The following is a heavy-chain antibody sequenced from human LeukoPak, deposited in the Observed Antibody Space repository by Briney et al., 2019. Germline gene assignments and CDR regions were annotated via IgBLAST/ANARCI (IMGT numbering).Heavy chain of an antibody. CDR1: GFTFSSYS. Sequence: PGGSLRLSCAASGFTFSSYSINWVRQAPGKGLEWVSYISSSSSTIYYADSVKGRFTISRDNAKNSLYLQMNSLRAEDTAVYYCAISPSPDPYGMDVWGQGTTVTVSS. CDR3: AISPSPDPYGMDV. CDR2: ISSSSSTI. V-gene: IGHV3-48*04. J-gene: IGHJ6*02.